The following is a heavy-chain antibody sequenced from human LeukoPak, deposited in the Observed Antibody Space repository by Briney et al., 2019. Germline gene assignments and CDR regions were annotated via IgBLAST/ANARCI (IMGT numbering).Heavy chain of an antibody. CDR3: ARLVVPAAIGYYHYYMDV. CDR2: INPNSGGT. D-gene: IGHD2-2*02. V-gene: IGHV1-2*02. Sequence: ASVKVSCKASGYTFTGYYMHWVRQAPGQGLEWMGWINPNSGGTNYAQKFQGRVTMTRDTSISTAYMELSRLRSDDTAVYYCARLVVPAAIGYYHYYMDVWGKGTTVTVSS. CDR1: GYTFTGYY. J-gene: IGHJ6*03.